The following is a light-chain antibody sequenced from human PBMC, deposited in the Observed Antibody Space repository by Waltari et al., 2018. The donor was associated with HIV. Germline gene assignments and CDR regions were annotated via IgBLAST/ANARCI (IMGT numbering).Light chain of an antibody. CDR3: CSYAGSYTYV. Sequence: QSALTQPRSVSGSPGQSVTISCTGTSSDVGGYNYVSWYQQHPGKAHKVRIYDVSKRPSGVPDRFSGSKPGNTASLTISGLQAEDEADYYCCSYAGSYTYVFGTGTKVTVL. CDR1: SSDVGGYNY. CDR2: DVS. J-gene: IGLJ1*01. V-gene: IGLV2-11*01.